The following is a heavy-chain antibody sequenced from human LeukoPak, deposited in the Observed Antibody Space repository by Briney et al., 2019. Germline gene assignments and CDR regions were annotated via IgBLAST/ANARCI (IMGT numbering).Heavy chain of an antibody. V-gene: IGHV3-30-3*01. CDR1: GFTFSNYD. D-gene: IGHD4-17*01. Sequence: GGSLRLSCAASGFTFSNYDMHWVRQAPGKGLEWVAVIWYDGSNTYHADSVKGRFTISRDNSKNTLYLQMNSLRAEDTAVYYCAINYGDYVVDAFDIWGQGTMVTVSS. CDR3: AINYGDYVVDAFDI. J-gene: IGHJ3*02. CDR2: IWYDGSNT.